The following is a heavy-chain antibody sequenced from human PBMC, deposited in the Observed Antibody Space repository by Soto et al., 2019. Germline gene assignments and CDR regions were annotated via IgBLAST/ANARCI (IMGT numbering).Heavy chain of an antibody. CDR2: ISHTGST. D-gene: IGHD3-16*01. CDR1: GGSISSGNSYS. J-gene: IGHJ5*02. V-gene: IGHV4-30-2*01. CDR3: AIAVAPYLGTWFDP. Sequence: QLQLQASGSGVVKPSQTLSLTCAVSGGSISSGNSYSWGWIRQPPGKGLEWIGSISHTGSTSYNPSVKGRVTRAIDKSKTSLSLNQSSVTASAMAVYYSAIAVAPYLGTWFDPWVPGTLVSVSS.